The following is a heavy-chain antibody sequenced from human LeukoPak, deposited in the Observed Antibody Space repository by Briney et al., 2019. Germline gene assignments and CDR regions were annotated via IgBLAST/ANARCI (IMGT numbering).Heavy chain of an antibody. D-gene: IGHD5-12*01. J-gene: IGHJ4*02. Sequence: KTSETLSLTCTVSGGSISSGGYYWSWIRQPPGKGLEWIGYIYHSGSTYYNPSLKSRVTISVDRSKNQFSLKLSSVTAADTAVYYCARGRVATPDFDYWGQGTLVTVSS. CDR3: ARGRVATPDFDY. CDR1: GGSISSGGYY. V-gene: IGHV4-30-2*01. CDR2: IYHSGST.